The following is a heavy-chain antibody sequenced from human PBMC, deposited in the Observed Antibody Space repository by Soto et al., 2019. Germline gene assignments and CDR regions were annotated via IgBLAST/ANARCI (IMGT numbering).Heavy chain of an antibody. CDR2: ISSSSSYI. D-gene: IGHD6-13*01. J-gene: IGHJ6*02. CDR3: AREIIAAAFHYYYGMDV. Sequence: GGSLRLSCAASGFTFSSYSMNWVRQAPGKGLEWVSSISSSSSYIYYADSVKGRFTISRDNAKNSLYLQMNSLRAEDTAVYYCAREIIAAAFHYYYGMDVWGQGTTVTVS. V-gene: IGHV3-21*01. CDR1: GFTFSSYS.